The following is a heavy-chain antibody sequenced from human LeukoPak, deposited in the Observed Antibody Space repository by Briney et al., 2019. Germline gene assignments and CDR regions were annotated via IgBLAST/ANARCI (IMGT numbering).Heavy chain of an antibody. V-gene: IGHV4-34*01. CDR1: GGPFSGYF. Sequence: SETLSLTCAVSGGPFSGYFWSWIRQSSGKGLEWIGEIHNSRTTNYNPSLNSRVTISDDTSKNQFYLNLSSVTAADTAVYYCARRYYYNLGSFPFDFWGQGTLVTVSS. D-gene: IGHD3-10*01. CDR3: ARRYYYNLGSFPFDF. CDR2: IHNSRTT. J-gene: IGHJ4*02.